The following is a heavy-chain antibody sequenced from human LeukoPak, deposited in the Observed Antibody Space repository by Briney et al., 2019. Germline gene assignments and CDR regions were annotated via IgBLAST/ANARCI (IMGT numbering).Heavy chain of an antibody. D-gene: IGHD4-23*01. CDR2: VSHDGSNK. Sequence: GTSLRLSCVASGFTFDNYAMHWVRQAPGKGLEWVALVSHDGSNKYYADSVKGRFTISRDNSKNTLYLQMNSLRAEDTAVYYCASRPRYGGNEGGSFDYWGQGTLVTVSS. CDR1: GFTFDNYA. CDR3: ASRPRYGGNEGGSFDY. V-gene: IGHV3-30-3*01. J-gene: IGHJ4*02.